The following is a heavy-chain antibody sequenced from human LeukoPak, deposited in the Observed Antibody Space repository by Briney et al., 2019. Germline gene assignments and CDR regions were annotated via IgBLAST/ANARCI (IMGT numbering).Heavy chain of an antibody. CDR3: ARVPQKSGRVAVAGNPYYYYYYMDV. CDR1: GGSISSGDYY. J-gene: IGHJ6*03. Sequence: SQTLSLTCTVSGGSISSGDYYWSWIRQPPGKVLEWIGYIYYSGSTYYNPSLKSRVTISVDTSKNQFSLKLSSVTAADTAVYYCARVPQKSGRVAVAGNPYYYYYYMDVWGKGTTVTVSS. D-gene: IGHD6-19*01. V-gene: IGHV4-30-4*08. CDR2: IYYSGST.